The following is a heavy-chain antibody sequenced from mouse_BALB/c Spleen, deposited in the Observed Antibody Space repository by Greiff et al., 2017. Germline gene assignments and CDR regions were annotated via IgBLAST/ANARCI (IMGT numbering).Heavy chain of an antibody. Sequence: DVKLQESGGGLVQPGGSLKLSCAASGFTFSSYTMSWVRQTPEKRLEWVAYISNGGGSTYYPDTVKGRFTISRDNAKNTLYLQMSSLKSEDTAMYYGARQVYYGYDYAMDYWGQGTSVTVSS. CDR1: GFTFSSYT. D-gene: IGHD2-2*01. CDR2: ISNGGGST. CDR3: ARQVYYGYDYAMDY. J-gene: IGHJ4*01. V-gene: IGHV5-12-2*01.